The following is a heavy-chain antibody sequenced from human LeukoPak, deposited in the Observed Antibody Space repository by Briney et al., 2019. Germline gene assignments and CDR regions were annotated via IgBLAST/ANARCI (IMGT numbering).Heavy chain of an antibody. J-gene: IGHJ4*02. CDR3: AKPPEVGATVGYFDY. D-gene: IGHD1-26*01. Sequence: GGSLRLSCAASGFTFSGYGMHWVRQAPGKGLEWVALISFDGSNQYYAEPVKGRFTISRDNSENTLYLQMSSLRAEDTAVYYCAKPPEVGATVGYFDYWGQGTLVTVSS. CDR2: ISFDGSNQ. CDR1: GFTFSGYG. V-gene: IGHV3-30*18.